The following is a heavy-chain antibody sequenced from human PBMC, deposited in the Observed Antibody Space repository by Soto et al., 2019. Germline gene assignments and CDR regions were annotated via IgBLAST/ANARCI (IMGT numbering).Heavy chain of an antibody. V-gene: IGHV3-53*01. D-gene: IGHD2-21*01. CDR2: IYSGGNP. Sequence: EERLVQSGGGLVQPGGSLRLSCAAYGFSDGGNYMSWVRQAPGKGLELVSLIYSGGNPFYAYSMKGRFTLSRDNSTNMLYLQMDSLRVEDTAVYYCARGPNSDCWGQGTLVIVSS. J-gene: IGHJ4*02. CDR1: GFSDGGNY. CDR3: ARGPNSDC.